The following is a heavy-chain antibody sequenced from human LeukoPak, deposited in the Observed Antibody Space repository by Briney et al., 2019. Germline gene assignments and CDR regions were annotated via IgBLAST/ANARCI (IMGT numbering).Heavy chain of an antibody. CDR1: GYTFTGYY. V-gene: IGHV1-18*04. CDR2: ISAYNGNT. CDR3: ARDHGNGYHYYYYYYYMDV. Sequence: ASVKVSCKASGYTFTGYYMHWVRQAPGQGLEWMGWISAYNGNTNYAQKLQGRVTMTTDTSTSTAYMELRSLRSDDTAVYYCARDHGNGYHYYYYYYYMDVWGKGTTVTVSS. D-gene: IGHD5-24*01. J-gene: IGHJ6*03.